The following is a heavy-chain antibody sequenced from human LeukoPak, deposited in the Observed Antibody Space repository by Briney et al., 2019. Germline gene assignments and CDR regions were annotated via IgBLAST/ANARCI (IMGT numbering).Heavy chain of an antibody. CDR1: GYSFTNYW. J-gene: IGHJ5*02. Sequence: GESLQISCKSSGYSFTNYWIGWVRQLPGKGLEWMGIIYPGDSDTRYSPSFQGRFIISADKSISTAYLQWSSLKASDTAMYYCARTGINNWFDPWGQGTLVTVSS. CDR3: ARTGINNWFDP. CDR2: IYPGDSDT. V-gene: IGHV5-51*01. D-gene: IGHD1-1*01.